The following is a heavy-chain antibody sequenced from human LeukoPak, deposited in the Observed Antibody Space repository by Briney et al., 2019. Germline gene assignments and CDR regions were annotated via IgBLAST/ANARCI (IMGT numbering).Heavy chain of an antibody. CDR3: ARDTEMLYYDANGYRA. V-gene: IGHV3-7*01. CDR2: IKQDGSEQ. Sequence: GGSLRLSCAASGFTFRRFWMSWVRQAPGKGLEWVANIKQDGSEQYYVDSVKGRFTISRDNAKNSLYLQMNSLRAEDTAVYYCARDTEMLYYDANGYRAWGQGTMVTVSS. CDR1: GFTFRRFW. J-gene: IGHJ3*01. D-gene: IGHD3-22*01.